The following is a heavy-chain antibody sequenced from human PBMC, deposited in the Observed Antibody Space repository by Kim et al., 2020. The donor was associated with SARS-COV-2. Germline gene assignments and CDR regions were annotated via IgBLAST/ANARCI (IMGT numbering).Heavy chain of an antibody. CDR1: GGSISSYY. Sequence: SETLSLTCTVSGGSISSYYWSWIRQPPGKGLEWIGYIYYSGSTNYNPSLKSRVTISVDTSKNQFSLKLSSVTAADTAVYYCAREGYSSSWFTFDYWGQGTLVTVSS. D-gene: IGHD6-13*01. J-gene: IGHJ4*02. V-gene: IGHV4-59*01. CDR3: AREGYSSSWFTFDY. CDR2: IYYSGST.